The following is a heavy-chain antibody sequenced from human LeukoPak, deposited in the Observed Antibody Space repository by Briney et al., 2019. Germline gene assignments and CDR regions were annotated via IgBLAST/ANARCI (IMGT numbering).Heavy chain of an antibody. CDR1: GGSFSGYY. CDR3: ARPYYYGSGSYRPNWFDP. D-gene: IGHD3-10*01. CDR2: INHSGST. Sequence: PSETLSLTCAVYGGSFSGYYWGWIRQPPGKGLEWIGEINHSGSTNYNPSLKSRVTISVDTSKNQFSLKLSSVTAADTAVYYCARPYYYGSGSYRPNWFDPWGQGTLVTVSS. J-gene: IGHJ5*02. V-gene: IGHV4-34*01.